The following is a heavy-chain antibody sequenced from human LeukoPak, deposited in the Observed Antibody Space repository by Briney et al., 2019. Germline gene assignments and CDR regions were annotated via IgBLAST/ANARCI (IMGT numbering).Heavy chain of an antibody. V-gene: IGHV4-61*02. CDR2: IYTSGST. CDR3: ARHGGSYFPY. Sequence: SETLSLTCTVSGGSISSGSYYWSWIRQPAGKGLEWIGRIYTSGSTNYNPSLKSRVTISVDTSKNQFSLRLTSVTAADTAVYYCARHGGSYFPYWGQGMLVTVSS. J-gene: IGHJ4*02. CDR1: GGSISSGSYY. D-gene: IGHD1-26*01.